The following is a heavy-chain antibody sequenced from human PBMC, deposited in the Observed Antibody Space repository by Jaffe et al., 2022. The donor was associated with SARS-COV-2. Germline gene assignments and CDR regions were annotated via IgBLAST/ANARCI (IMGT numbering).Heavy chain of an antibody. J-gene: IGHJ4*02. V-gene: IGHV4-61*02. CDR3: AREFPRWSGSYLDY. D-gene: IGHD1-26*01. Sequence: QVQLQESGPGLVKPSQTLSLTCTVSGGSISSGSYYWSWIRQPAGKGLEWIGRIYTSGSTNYNPSLKSRVTISVDTSKNQFSLKLSSVTAADTAVYYCAREFPRWSGSYLDYWGQGTLVTVSS. CDR1: GGSISSGSYY. CDR2: IYTSGST.